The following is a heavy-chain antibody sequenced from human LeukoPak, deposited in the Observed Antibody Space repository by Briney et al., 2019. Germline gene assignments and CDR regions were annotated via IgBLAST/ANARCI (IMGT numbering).Heavy chain of an antibody. CDR2: INSDGSST. V-gene: IGHV3-74*01. J-gene: IGHJ4*02. D-gene: IGHD6-13*01. CDR3: IGGPYSIDY. CDR1: GFTFSSYW. Sequence: TGGSLRLSCAASGFTFSSYWMHWVRQAPGKGLVWVSRINSDGSSTSYADSVKGRVTISRDNAKNTLYLQMNSLRAEDTAVYYCIGGPYSIDYWGQGTLVTVSS.